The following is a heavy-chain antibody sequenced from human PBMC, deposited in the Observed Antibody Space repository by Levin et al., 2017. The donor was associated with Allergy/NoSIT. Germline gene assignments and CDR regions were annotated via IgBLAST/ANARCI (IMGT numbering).Heavy chain of an antibody. CDR1: GGTFSSYA. V-gene: IGHV1-69*13. CDR2: IIPIFGTA. Sequence: SVKVSCKASGGTFSSYAISWVRQAPGQGLEWMGGIIPIFGTANYAQKFQGRVTITADESTSTAYMELSSLRSEDTAVYYCARGQKRQLVPFSFYYYGMDVWGQGTTVTVSS. D-gene: IGHD6-6*01. CDR3: ARGQKRQLVPFSFYYYGMDV. J-gene: IGHJ6*02.